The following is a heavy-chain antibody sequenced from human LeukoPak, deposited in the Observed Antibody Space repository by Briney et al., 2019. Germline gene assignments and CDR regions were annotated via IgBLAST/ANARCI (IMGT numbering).Heavy chain of an antibody. CDR2: IRDSGATT. V-gene: IGHV3-23*01. CDR3: AKDRGTYSPYYFDS. Sequence: GGSLRLSCAASGFIFNTYAMSWVRQSPGKGLEWVSGIRDSGATTFYADSVRGRFTISRDNSKNTLYLQMNSLRAEDTALYYCAKDRGTYSPYYFDSWGQGTLVTVSS. J-gene: IGHJ4*02. CDR1: GFIFNTYA. D-gene: IGHD1-26*01.